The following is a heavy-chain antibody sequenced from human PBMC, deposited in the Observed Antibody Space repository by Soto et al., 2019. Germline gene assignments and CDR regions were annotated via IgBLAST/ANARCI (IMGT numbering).Heavy chain of an antibody. Sequence: QVQLQESGPGLVKPSQTLSLTCTVSGGSISSGGYYGSWIRQHPGKGLEWIGYSYYSGSTYYNPSLKSLVTISVDTSKNQFSLKLSSVTAADTAVYYCARGYSGYDGVSIPDYWGQGTLVTVSS. J-gene: IGHJ4*02. CDR3: ARGYSGYDGVSIPDY. CDR2: SYYSGST. V-gene: IGHV4-31*01. D-gene: IGHD5-12*01. CDR1: GGSISSGGYY.